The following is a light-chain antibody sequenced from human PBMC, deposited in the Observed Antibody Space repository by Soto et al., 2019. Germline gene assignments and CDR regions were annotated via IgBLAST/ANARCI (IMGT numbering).Light chain of an antibody. CDR1: QGVSTW. CDR2: AAS. CDR3: QQASSFPFT. Sequence: DIRMTQSPSSVSASVGDRVTITCRASQGVSTWLAWYQQIPGKAPKLLIYAASTLQSGVPSRFSGSGSGTDFTLTISSLQPGDSATYFCQQASSFPFTFGPGTKVDIK. J-gene: IGKJ3*01. V-gene: IGKV1-12*01.